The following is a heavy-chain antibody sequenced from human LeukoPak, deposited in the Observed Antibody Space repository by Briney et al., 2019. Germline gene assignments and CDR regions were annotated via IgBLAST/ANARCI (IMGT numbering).Heavy chain of an antibody. D-gene: IGHD3-22*01. V-gene: IGHV4-59*08. CDR3: ARHVYASYYYDSSGPEFDY. Sequence: SETLSLTCTVSGGSISSYYWSWIRQPPGKGLEWIGYIYYSGSTNYNPSLKSRVTISVDTSKNQFSLKLRSVTAADTAVYYCARHVYASYYYDSSGPEFDYWGQGTLVTVSS. CDR1: GGSISSYY. J-gene: IGHJ4*02. CDR2: IYYSGST.